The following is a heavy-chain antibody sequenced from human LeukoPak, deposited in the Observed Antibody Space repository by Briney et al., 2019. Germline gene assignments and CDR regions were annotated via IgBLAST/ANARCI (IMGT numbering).Heavy chain of an antibody. D-gene: IGHD3-10*01. CDR1: GYTFTSYG. J-gene: IGHJ6*03. CDR2: ISAYNGNT. V-gene: IGHV1-18*01. CDR3: ARVLTMVRGRLVHYYYYYYMDV. Sequence: ASVKVSCKASGYTFTSYGISWVRQAPGQGLEWMGWISAYNGNTNYAQKLQGRVTMTTDTSTSTAYMELRSLRSEDTAVYYCARVLTMVRGRLVHYYYYYYMDVWGKGTTVTISS.